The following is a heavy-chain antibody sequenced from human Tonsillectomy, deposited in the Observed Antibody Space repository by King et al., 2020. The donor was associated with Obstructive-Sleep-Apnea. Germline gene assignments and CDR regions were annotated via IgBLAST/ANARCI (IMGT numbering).Heavy chain of an antibody. Sequence: VQLQQWGAGLLKPSETLSLTCAVYGGSFSDYYWSWIRQPPGKGLEWIGEINHSGGTNYNPSLKSRVTISVDTSRNQFSLKLSSVTAADTALYYCARGSFAEFYPPWGQGTLVTVSS. CDR2: INHSGGT. CDR3: ARGSFAEFYPP. CDR1: GGSFSDYY. V-gene: IGHV4-34*01. D-gene: IGHD2/OR15-2a*01. J-gene: IGHJ5*02.